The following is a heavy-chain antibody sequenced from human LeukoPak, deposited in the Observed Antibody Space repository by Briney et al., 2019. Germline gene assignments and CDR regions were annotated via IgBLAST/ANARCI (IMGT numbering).Heavy chain of an antibody. Sequence: SETLSLTCTVSGGSISSGSYYWSWIRQPAGKGLEWIGRIYTSGSTNYNPSLKSRVTISVDTSKNQFSLKLSSVTAADTAVYYCASMPYDFWSSKIYYYMDVWGKGTTVTVSS. CDR2: IYTSGST. CDR3: ASMPYDFWSSKIYYYMDV. V-gene: IGHV4-61*02. D-gene: IGHD3-3*01. CDR1: GGSISSGSYY. J-gene: IGHJ6*03.